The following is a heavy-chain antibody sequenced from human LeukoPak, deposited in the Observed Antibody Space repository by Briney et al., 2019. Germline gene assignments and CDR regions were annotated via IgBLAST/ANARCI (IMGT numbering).Heavy chain of an antibody. CDR1: GFTFSSYS. V-gene: IGHV3-7*01. CDR2: IKQDGSEK. CDR3: ARDSYSSGWYGWAFDI. Sequence: GGSLRLSCAASGFTFSSYSMNWVRQAPGKGLEWVANIKQDGSEKYYVDSVKGRFTISRDNAKNSLYLQMNSLRAEDTAVYYCARDSYSSGWYGWAFDIWGQGTMVTVSS. J-gene: IGHJ3*02. D-gene: IGHD6-19*01.